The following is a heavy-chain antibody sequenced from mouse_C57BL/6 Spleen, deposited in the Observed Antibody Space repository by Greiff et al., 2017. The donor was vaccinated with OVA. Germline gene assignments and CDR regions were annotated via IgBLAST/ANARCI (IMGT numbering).Heavy chain of an antibody. D-gene: IGHD2-5*01. V-gene: IGHV10-3*01. CDR3: VAYSTLFAY. J-gene: IGHJ3*01. CDR2: IRSKSSNYAT. Sequence: GGGLVQPKGSLKLSCAASGFTFNTYAMHWVRQAPGKGLEWVARIRSKSSNYATYYADSVKDRLTISRDDSQSMLYLQMNYLKSEDTAMYCCVAYSTLFAYWGQGTLVTVSA. CDR1: GFTFNTYA.